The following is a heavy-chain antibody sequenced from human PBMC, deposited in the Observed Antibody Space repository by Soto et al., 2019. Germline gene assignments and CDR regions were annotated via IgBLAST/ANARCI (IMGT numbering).Heavy chain of an antibody. Sequence: QVQLQESGPGLVKPSETLSLTCTVSGGSINSYYWSWIRQSPGKGLEWIGQIYYTGSTNYNPSLKSRVTISVDRSKNQFSLRLSSVTAADTAVSYCAIAKTTLYNWFDPWGQGTLVTVSS. CDR2: IYYTGST. CDR3: AIAKTTLYNWFDP. J-gene: IGHJ5*02. D-gene: IGHD1-7*01. CDR1: GGSINSYY. V-gene: IGHV4-59*12.